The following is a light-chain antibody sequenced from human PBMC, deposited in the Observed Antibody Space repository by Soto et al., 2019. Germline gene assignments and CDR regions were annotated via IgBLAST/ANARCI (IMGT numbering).Light chain of an antibody. V-gene: IGKV3-20*01. Sequence: EIVLTQSPGTLSLSPGERATLSCRASQSVSSSYLAWYQQKPGQAPRLLIYGASSRATGIPDRFSGSGSGTDFTLTISRLEPEDCAMYYCQQYGSSPWTFGQGNKVEIK. CDR1: QSVSSSY. J-gene: IGKJ1*01. CDR3: QQYGSSPWT. CDR2: GAS.